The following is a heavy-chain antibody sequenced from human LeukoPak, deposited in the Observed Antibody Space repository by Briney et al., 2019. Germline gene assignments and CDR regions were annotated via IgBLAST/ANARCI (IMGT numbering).Heavy chain of an antibody. CDR3: ARLGKISGYPT. D-gene: IGHD3-22*01. CDR2: ISSSSSYI. J-gene: IGHJ4*02. Sequence: PGGSLRLSCAASGFTFSSYSMNWVRQAPGKGLEWVSSISSSSSYIYYADAVKGRFTIARDIGKNSLYLQMNSLGAEDTAVYYCARLGKISGYPTWGQGTLVTVSS. CDR1: GFTFSSYS. V-gene: IGHV3-21*01.